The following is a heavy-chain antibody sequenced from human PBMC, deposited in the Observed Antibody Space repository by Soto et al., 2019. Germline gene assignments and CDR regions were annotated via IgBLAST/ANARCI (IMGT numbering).Heavy chain of an antibody. V-gene: IGHV3-30-3*01. CDR2: ISYDGSNK. D-gene: IGHD4-4*01. CDR1: GFTFSSYA. CDR3: ARDGLQVTVTLDY. Sequence: LRLSCAASGFTFSSYAMHWVRQAPGKGLEWVAVISYDGSNKYYADSVKGRFTISRDNSKNTLYLQMNSLRAEDTAVYYCARDGLQVTVTLDYWGQGTLVTVSS. J-gene: IGHJ4*02.